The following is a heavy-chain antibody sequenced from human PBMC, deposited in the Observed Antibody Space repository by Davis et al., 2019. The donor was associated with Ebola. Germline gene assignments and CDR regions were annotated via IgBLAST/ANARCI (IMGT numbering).Heavy chain of an antibody. CDR1: GYTFTSYA. V-gene: IGHV7-4-1*02. CDR3: ARGGGSGYGHFDY. D-gene: IGHD5-12*01. CDR2: INTNTGNP. Sequence: AASVKVSCKASGYTFTSYAMNWVRQAPGQGLEWMGWINTNTGNPTYAQDFTGRFVFFLDASVSTAYLYSRSLKAEDTATYYCARGGGSGYGHFDYWGQGTPVTVSS. J-gene: IGHJ4*02.